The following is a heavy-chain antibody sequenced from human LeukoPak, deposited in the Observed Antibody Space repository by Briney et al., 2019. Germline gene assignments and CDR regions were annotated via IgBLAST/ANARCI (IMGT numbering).Heavy chain of an antibody. CDR3: ASPAGYSKNFDY. D-gene: IGHD6-13*01. J-gene: IGHJ4*02. CDR1: GYTFTNYY. V-gene: IGHV1-46*01. CDR2: SNPGDGST. Sequence: ASVTVSCKASGYTFTNYYIHWVRQAPGQGLGWMGISNPGDGSTTYAQKFQARVTMTRDTSTSTVYMNLSSPKSEDTAVYYCASPAGYSKNFDYWGQGTLVTVSS.